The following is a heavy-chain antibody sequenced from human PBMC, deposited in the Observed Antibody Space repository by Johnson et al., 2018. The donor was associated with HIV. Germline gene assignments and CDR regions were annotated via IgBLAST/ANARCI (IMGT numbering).Heavy chain of an antibody. CDR2: INSDGSRT. J-gene: IGHJ3*02. CDR3: ARDLHDSSGYYYEGDAFDI. V-gene: IGHV3-74*01. CDR1: GFTFSSYA. Sequence: VLLVESGGGVVQPGRSLRLSCAASGFTFSSYAMHWVRQAPGKGLVWVSRINSDGSRTSYADSVKGQFTISRDNAKNTLYLQMNSLRAEDTAVYYCARDLHDSSGYYYEGDAFDIWGQGTMVTVSS. D-gene: IGHD3-22*01.